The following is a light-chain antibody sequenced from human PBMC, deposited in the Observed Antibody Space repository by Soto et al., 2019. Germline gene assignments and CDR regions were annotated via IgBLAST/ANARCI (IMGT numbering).Light chain of an antibody. CDR2: GAS. Sequence: EIVLTQSPGTLSLSPGERATLACRASQRVSSSYLAWHQQKPGQAPRLLIQGASSRATGIPDRFSGSGSGTDFTLTISRLEPEDVAVYYCQQYGSLPYTFGQGTKLEIK. CDR1: QRVSSSY. J-gene: IGKJ2*01. V-gene: IGKV3-20*01. CDR3: QQYGSLPYT.